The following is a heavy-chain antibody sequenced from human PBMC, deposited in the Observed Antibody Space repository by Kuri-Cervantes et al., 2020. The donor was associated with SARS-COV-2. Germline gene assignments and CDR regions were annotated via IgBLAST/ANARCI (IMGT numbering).Heavy chain of an antibody. V-gene: IGHV4-61*10. J-gene: IGHJ5*02. CDR1: FGSVSSGHYY. CDR2: IHTSGST. D-gene: IGHD2-2*01. CDR3: ARSGRVVPAASFDP. Sequence: SETLSLTCTVSFGSVSSGHYYWNWIRQPAGKGLEWIGYIHTSGSTKYNPSLKSRVTIAVDTSKNQFSLKLSSVTAADTAVYYCARSGRVVPAASFDPWGQGTLVTVSS.